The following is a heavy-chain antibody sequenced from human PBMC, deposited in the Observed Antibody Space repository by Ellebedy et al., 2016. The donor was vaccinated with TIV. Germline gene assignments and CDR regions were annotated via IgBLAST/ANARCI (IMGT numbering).Heavy chain of an antibody. V-gene: IGHV3-21*01. CDR3: ARGTSCGDYADY. J-gene: IGHJ4*02. CDR1: GFTFSSYT. D-gene: IGHD4-17*01. CDR2: ISTGSCHI. Sequence: GESLKISCVSSGFTFSSYTMIWVRQAPGKGLDWVSLISTGSCHIYYADSVRGRFTISRDNAENSLYLQMNSLRAEDTAVYYCARGTSCGDYADYWGQGTLVTVSA.